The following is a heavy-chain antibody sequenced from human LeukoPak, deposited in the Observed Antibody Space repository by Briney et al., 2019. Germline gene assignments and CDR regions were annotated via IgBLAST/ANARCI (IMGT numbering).Heavy chain of an antibody. Sequence: SVKVSCKASGGTFSSYAISWVRQAPGRGLEWMGGIIPIFGTANYAQKFQGRVTITADESTSTAYMELSSLRSEDTAVYYCARYSSGWYLDYYYGMDVWGQGTTVTVSS. CDR1: GGTFSSYA. V-gene: IGHV1-69*13. J-gene: IGHJ6*02. CDR2: IIPIFGTA. CDR3: ARYSSGWYLDYYYGMDV. D-gene: IGHD6-19*01.